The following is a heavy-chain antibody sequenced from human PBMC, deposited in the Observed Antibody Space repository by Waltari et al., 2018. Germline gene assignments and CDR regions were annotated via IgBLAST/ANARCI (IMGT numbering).Heavy chain of an antibody. Sequence: QLQLQESGPGLVKPSETLSLTCTVSDGSISSSNYSWGWLRQSPGKGLEWIGCLYDGGRTYYNPSLVSRVTISVDTSMNELSLRVSSVTAGDTAVYYCARGSIMLPFDSWGQGTRVAVSS. V-gene: IGHV4-39*07. CDR2: LYDGGRT. CDR1: DGSISSSNYS. J-gene: IGHJ4*02. D-gene: IGHD3-16*01. CDR3: ARGSIMLPFDS.